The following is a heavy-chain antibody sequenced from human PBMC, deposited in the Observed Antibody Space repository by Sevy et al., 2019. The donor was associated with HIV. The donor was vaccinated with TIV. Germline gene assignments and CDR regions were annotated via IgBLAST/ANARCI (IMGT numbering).Heavy chain of an antibody. D-gene: IGHD6-13*01. J-gene: IGHJ4*02. Sequence: GGSLRLSCAASGFTFSSYWMHWVRQAPGKGLVWVSRVNSDGSSTSYADSVKGRFTISRENAKNTLYLQMNSLRAEETAVYYCARGAAAGTFDYWGQGTLVTVSS. CDR2: VNSDGSST. CDR1: GFTFSSYW. V-gene: IGHV3-74*01. CDR3: ARGAAAGTFDY.